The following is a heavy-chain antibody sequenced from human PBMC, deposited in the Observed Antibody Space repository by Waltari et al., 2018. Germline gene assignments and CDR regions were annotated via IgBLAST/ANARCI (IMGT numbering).Heavy chain of an antibody. Sequence: EVQLVESGGGLVQPGGSLRLSCAASGFTFSSYEMNWVRRAPGKGLEWVSYISSSGSTIYYADSVKGRFTISRDNAKNTLYLQMNSLRAEDTAVYYCARDGYNSYWYFDLWGRGTLVTVSS. CDR3: ARDGYNSYWYFDL. J-gene: IGHJ2*01. CDR1: GFTFSSYE. CDR2: ISSSGSTI. V-gene: IGHV3-48*03. D-gene: IGHD5-12*01.